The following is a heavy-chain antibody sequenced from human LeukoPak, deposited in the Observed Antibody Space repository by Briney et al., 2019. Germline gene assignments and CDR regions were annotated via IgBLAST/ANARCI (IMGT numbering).Heavy chain of an antibody. CDR1: GFPFSSYA. Sequence: GGSLRLSCAASGFPFSSYAMSWVRQAPGKGLEWVSAISGSGGSTYYAASVKGRFTISRDNPKNTLYLQMNSLRADDTAVYYCAESRTLFDRFDYWGQGTLVTVSS. V-gene: IGHV3-23*01. D-gene: IGHD3-9*01. J-gene: IGHJ4*02. CDR3: AESRTLFDRFDY. CDR2: ISGSGGST.